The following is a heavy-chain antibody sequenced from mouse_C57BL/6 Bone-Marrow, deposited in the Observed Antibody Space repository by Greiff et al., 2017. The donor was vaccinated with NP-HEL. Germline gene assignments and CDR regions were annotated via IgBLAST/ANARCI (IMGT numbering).Heavy chain of an antibody. V-gene: IGHV5-12*01. CDR2: ISNGGGST. J-gene: IGHJ4*01. CDR1: GFTFSDYY. Sequence: EVQLVESGGGLVQPGGSLKLSCAASGFTFSDYYMYWVRQTPEKRLEWVAYISNGGGSTYYPDTVKGRFTISRDNAKNTLYLQMSRLKSEDTAMYYCARRLTLYYYAMDYWGQGTSVTVSS. CDR3: ARRLTLYYYAMDY. D-gene: IGHD4-1*01.